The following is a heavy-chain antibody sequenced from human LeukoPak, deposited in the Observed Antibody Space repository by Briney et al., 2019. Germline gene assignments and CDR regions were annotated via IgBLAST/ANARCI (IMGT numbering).Heavy chain of an antibody. CDR1: GFTFSSYS. J-gene: IGHJ6*03. D-gene: IGHD3-3*01. Sequence: PGGSLRLSCAASGFTFSSYSMNWVRQAPGKGLEWISSISTSSSYIYYADSVKGRLTISRHNARNSLFLQLNSLRAEDTAVYYCASNYDFWSGYYVNYYYYYMDVWGKGTTVTVSS. V-gene: IGHV3-21*01. CDR3: ASNYDFWSGYYVNYYYYYMDV. CDR2: ISTSSSYI.